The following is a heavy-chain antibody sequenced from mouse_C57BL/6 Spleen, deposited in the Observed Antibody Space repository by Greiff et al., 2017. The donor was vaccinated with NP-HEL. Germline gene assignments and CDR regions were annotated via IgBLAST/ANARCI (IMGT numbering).Heavy chain of an antibody. Sequence: EVQLQQSGPGMVKPSQSLSLTCTVTGYSITSGYDWHWIRHFPGNKLEWMGYISYSGSTNYNPSLKSRISITHDTSKNHFFLKLNSVTTEDTATYYCARGDGYYDFDYWGQGTTLTVSS. CDR3: ARGDGYYDFDY. CDR2: ISYSGST. J-gene: IGHJ2*01. CDR1: GYSITSGYD. D-gene: IGHD2-3*01. V-gene: IGHV3-1*01.